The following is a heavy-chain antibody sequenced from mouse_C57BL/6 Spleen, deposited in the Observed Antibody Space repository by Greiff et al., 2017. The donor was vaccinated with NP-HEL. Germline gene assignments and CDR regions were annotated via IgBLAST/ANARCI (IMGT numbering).Heavy chain of an antibody. J-gene: IGHJ1*03. CDR1: GFSLTSYG. V-gene: IGHV2-5*01. CDR3: ATYYYGSSYEWYFDV. CDR2: IWRGGST. D-gene: IGHD1-1*01. Sequence: VQLQQSGPGLVQPSQSLSITCTVSGFSLTSYGVHWVRQSPGKGLEWLGVIWRGGSTDYNAAFMSRLSLTKDNSKSQVFFKMNMLQADDTAIYYCATYYYGSSYEWYFDVWGTGTTVTVSS.